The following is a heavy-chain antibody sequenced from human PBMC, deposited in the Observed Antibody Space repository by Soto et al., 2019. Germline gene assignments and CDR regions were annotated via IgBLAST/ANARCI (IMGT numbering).Heavy chain of an antibody. Sequence: PGGSLRLSCAASVFTFSAYGLHWVRQAPGKGLEWVALISYDGTDKTYADYVKGRFTISRDNSQNTLSLQMNSLGPEDTAVYYCARTIVTKVTTIIDTWGQGTLVTLSS. CDR2: ISYDGTDK. J-gene: IGHJ5*01. CDR1: VFTFSAYG. D-gene: IGHD1-1*01. V-gene: IGHV3-30-3*01. CDR3: ARTIVTKVTTIIDT.